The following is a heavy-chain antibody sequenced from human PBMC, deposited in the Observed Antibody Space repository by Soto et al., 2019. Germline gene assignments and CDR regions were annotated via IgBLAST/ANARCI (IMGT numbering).Heavy chain of an antibody. D-gene: IGHD1-26*01. CDR3: ARDVQGARWMFDP. J-gene: IGHJ5*02. Sequence: QVQLQESGPGLVKPSQTLSLTCTVSGGSISSGGYYWSWIRQPPGKGLEWIGHIHDSGNTNYNPSLKSRPTISIDTSKNQFSLKLPSVTAADTAVYHCARDVQGARWMFDPWGQGTLVTVSS. V-gene: IGHV4-31*03. CDR1: GGSISSGGYY. CDR2: IHDSGNT.